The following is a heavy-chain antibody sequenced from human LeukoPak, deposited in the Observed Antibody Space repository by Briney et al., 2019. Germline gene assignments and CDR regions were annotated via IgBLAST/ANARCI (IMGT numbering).Heavy chain of an antibody. J-gene: IGHJ4*02. Sequence: ASVKVSCKASGFTFTRSAMQWVRQARGQRLEWIGWIVDGSGNTKYAQSFQERVTITRDMSTSTAYMELRSLRSDDRALYYCAAGYGSRWYELYFEYWGQGTLVIVSS. CDR2: IVDGSGNT. V-gene: IGHV1-58*02. CDR3: AAGYGSRWYELYFEY. CDR1: GFTFTRSA. D-gene: IGHD6-13*01.